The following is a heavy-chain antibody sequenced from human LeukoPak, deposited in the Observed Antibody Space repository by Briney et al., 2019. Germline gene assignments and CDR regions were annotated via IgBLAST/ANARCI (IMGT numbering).Heavy chain of an antibody. CDR3: ARVYSSSWYVLGWFDP. CDR2: IYPGDSDT. CDR1: GYSFTSYW. D-gene: IGHD6-13*01. Sequence: GESLKISCKGSGYSFTSYWIGWVRQMPGKGLEWMGIIYPGDSDTRYSPSFQGQVSISADKSNSTAYLQWSSLKASDTAMYYCARVYSSSWYVLGWFDPWGQGTLVTVSS. V-gene: IGHV5-51*01. J-gene: IGHJ5*02.